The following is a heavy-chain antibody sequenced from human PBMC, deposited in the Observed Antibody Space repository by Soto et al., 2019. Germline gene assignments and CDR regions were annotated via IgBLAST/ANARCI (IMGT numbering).Heavy chain of an antibody. Sequence: QVQLVESGGGGVQPGRSLRLSCAASGFTFSSYGMHWVRQAPGKGLEWVAIISYDGSNTYYADSVKGRFTISRDNSKNPLYLQTTNPRAEDTSVYYCSKEGGLSGSFYISSSYYFGSGGQGTLVTVSS. D-gene: IGHD1-26*01. CDR1: GFTFSSYG. CDR3: SKEGGLSGSFYISSSYYFGS. V-gene: IGHV3-30*18. CDR2: ISYDGSNT. J-gene: IGHJ4*02.